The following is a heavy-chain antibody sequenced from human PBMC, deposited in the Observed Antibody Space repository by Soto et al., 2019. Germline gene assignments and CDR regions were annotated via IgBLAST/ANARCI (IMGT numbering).Heavy chain of an antibody. CDR2: IDPRESYA. D-gene: IGHD3-10*01. Sequence: PGESLKISCQASGYDFTTYWISWVRQMPGKGLEWMGKIDPRESYANYGPSFQGHVTLSSDKSISIAYLHWSNLKASDTAVYYCARLFTIVRGRVMVVWGQGTTVTVSS. CDR1: GYDFTTYW. V-gene: IGHV5-10-1*01. J-gene: IGHJ6*02. CDR3: ARLFTIVRGRVMVV.